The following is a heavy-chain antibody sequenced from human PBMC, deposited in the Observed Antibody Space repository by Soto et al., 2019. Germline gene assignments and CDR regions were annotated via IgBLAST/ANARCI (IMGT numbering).Heavy chain of an antibody. CDR2: ISASNGDT. J-gene: IGHJ6*03. CDR1: GYSFTSHG. CDR3: ARMVRGSNIDYYHYMNV. D-gene: IGHD3-10*01. V-gene: IGHV1-18*01. Sequence: QVPLVQSGAEVKKPGASVKVSCKASGYSFTSHGISWVRQAPGQGLEWMAWISASNGDTNYAQKFQGRVTVTTDTSTSTGYMELRSLSSEDTAVYYCARMVRGSNIDYYHYMNVWGKGTTVTVSS.